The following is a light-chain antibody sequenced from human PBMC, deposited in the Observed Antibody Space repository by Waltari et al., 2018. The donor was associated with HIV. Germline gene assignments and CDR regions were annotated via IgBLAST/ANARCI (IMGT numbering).Light chain of an antibody. J-gene: IGLJ3*02. CDR3: QSAESTGIGV. CDR2: KDS. Sequence: SYELTQPPSVSVSPGQMARITCSGDVLPKQYAYWYQQMPGQAPVLVIYKDSERPSGIPERFSASSSGTTVTLTISGVQAEDEADYYCQSAESTGIGVFGGGTKLTVL. CDR1: VLPKQY. V-gene: IGLV3-25*03.